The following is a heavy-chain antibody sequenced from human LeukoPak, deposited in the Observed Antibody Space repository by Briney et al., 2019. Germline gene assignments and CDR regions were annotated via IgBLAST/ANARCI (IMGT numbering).Heavy chain of an antibody. V-gene: IGHV4-39*01. J-gene: IGHJ4*02. CDR3: ARRGGYGYFDC. CDR2: IYYSGTT. CDR1: GGSISTSTYY. D-gene: IGHD5-12*01. Sequence: SETLSLTCTVSGGSISTSTYYWGWIRQPPGKGLEWIGTIYYSGTTYYNPPLKSQVTISVDTSKNQFSPNLSSVSAADTAVYYCARRGGYGYFDCWGQGTLVTVSS.